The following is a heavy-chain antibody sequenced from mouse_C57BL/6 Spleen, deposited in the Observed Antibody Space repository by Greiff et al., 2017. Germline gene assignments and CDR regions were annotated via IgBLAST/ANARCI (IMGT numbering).Heavy chain of an antibody. CDR1: GYAFSSSW. D-gene: IGHD1-1*01. Sequence: VQLVESGPELVKPGASVKISCKASGYAFSSSWMNWVKQRPGKGLEWIGRIYPGDGDTNYNGKFKGKATLTADKSSSTAYMQLSSLTSEDSAVYFCARGLRFYAMDYWGQGTSVTVSS. V-gene: IGHV1-82*01. J-gene: IGHJ4*01. CDR2: IYPGDGDT. CDR3: ARGLRFYAMDY.